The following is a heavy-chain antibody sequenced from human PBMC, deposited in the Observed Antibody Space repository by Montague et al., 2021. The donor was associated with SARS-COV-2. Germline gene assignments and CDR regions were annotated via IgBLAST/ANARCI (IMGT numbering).Heavy chain of an antibody. CDR1: GFTFSSYG. CDR3: ARDAPYYDSSGYLFYYGMDV. D-gene: IGHD3-22*01. J-gene: IGHJ6*02. Sequence: SLRLSCAASGFTFSSYGMHWVRQAPGKGLEWVAVIWYDGSNKYYADSVKGRFIISRDNSKNTLYLQMNSLRAEDTAVYYCARDAPYYDSSGYLFYYGMDVWGQGTTVTVSS. CDR2: IWYDGSNK. V-gene: IGHV3-33*01.